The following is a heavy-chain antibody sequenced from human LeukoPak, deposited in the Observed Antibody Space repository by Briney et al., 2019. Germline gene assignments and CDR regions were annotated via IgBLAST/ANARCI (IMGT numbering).Heavy chain of an antibody. V-gene: IGHV3-74*01. J-gene: IGHJ2*01. CDR2: IKSDGTST. CDR1: GFXFRRHW. CDR3: AREDYDDDGWYFDL. Sequence: GGSLRLSCVASGFXFRRHWIHWVRQAPGKGLVWVSRIKSDGTSTTYADSVKGRFTISRDNAKNTLYLQMTSLRVEDTAEYFCAREDYDDDGWYFDLWGRGTLVTVSS. D-gene: IGHD4-17*01.